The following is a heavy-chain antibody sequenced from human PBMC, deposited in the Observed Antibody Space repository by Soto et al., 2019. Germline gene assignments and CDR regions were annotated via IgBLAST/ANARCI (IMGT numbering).Heavy chain of an antibody. CDR2: ISGSGGST. V-gene: IGHV3-23*01. J-gene: IGHJ4*02. D-gene: IGHD6-13*01. Sequence: GGSLRLSCAASGFTFSSYAMSWVRQVPGKGLEWVSAISGSGGSTYYADSVKGRFTISRDNSKNTLYLQMNSLRAEDTAVYYCAKDRRDYRSSWYYWVYWGQGTLVTVSS. CDR3: AKDRRDYRSSWYYWVY. CDR1: GFTFSSYA.